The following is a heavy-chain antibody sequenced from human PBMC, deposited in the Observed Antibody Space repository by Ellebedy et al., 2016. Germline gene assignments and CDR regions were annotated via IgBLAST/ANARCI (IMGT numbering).Heavy chain of an antibody. D-gene: IGHD2-21*01. CDR3: ARDGGLDCGGYCYLYYYMDG. V-gene: IGHV1-2*02. CDR2: INPNSGDT. Sequence: ASVKVSCXASGYTFTGYYMHWVRQAPGQGLEWMGWINPNSGDTNYAQKFQGRVTMTRNTSISTAYMELSSLRSEDTAAYYCARDGGLDCGGYCYLYYYMDGWGKGTTVTVSS. CDR1: GYTFTGYY. J-gene: IGHJ6*03.